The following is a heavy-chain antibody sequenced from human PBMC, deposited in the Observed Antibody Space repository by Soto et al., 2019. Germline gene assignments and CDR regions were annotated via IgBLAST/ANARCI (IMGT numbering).Heavy chain of an antibody. Sequence: SETLSLTCAVYGWSFSGYYWSWIRQPPGKGLEWIGEINHSGSTNYNPSLKSRVTISVDTSKNQFSLKLSSVTAADTAVYYCARGNSRSCSSTSCYKYYYYYYMDVWGKGTTVTVSS. J-gene: IGHJ6*03. V-gene: IGHV4-34*01. CDR3: ARGNSRSCSSTSCYKYYYYYYMDV. CDR1: GWSFSGYY. D-gene: IGHD2-2*02. CDR2: INHSGST.